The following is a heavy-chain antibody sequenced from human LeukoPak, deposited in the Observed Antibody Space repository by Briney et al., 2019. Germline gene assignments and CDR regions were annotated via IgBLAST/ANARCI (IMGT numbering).Heavy chain of an antibody. CDR2: ISSSGSTI. J-gene: IGHJ4*02. Sequence: PGGSLRLSCAASGFSFDNYAMSWVRQAPGKGLEWVSYISSSGSTIYYADSVKGRFTISRDNAKNSLYLQMNSLRAEDTAVYYCARGDHSDIVVVPAARDFDYWGQGTLVTVSS. V-gene: IGHV3-11*01. CDR1: GFSFDNYA. D-gene: IGHD2-2*01. CDR3: ARGDHSDIVVVPAARDFDY.